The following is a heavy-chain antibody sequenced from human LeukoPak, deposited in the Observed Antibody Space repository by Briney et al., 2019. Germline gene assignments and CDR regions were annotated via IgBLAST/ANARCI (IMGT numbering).Heavy chain of an antibody. CDR2: INHSGST. CDR1: GGSFSGYY. J-gene: IGHJ4*01. V-gene: IGHV4-34*01. Sequence: SETLSLTCAVYGGSFSGYYWSWIRQPPGKGLEWIGEINHSGSTNYNPSLKSRVTISVDTSKNHLSLTLTSVTAADTAVYFCARDRPFNPLVYWGQGTLVIVSS. D-gene: IGHD6-6*01. CDR3: ARDRPFNPLVY.